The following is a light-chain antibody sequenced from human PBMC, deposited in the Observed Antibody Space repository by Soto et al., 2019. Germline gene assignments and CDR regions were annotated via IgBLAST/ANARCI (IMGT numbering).Light chain of an antibody. J-gene: IGKJ1*01. V-gene: IGKV1-9*01. CDR3: LQVSTFPRT. CDR2: AAS. Sequence: DIQLTQSPSFLSASVGDRVTITCRASQGISSYLAWYQQRPGKAPELLIYAASTLQRGVPSRFSGSGSGTEFTLTISSLQPEDFATYYCLQVSTFPRTFGQGTKVEVK. CDR1: QGISSY.